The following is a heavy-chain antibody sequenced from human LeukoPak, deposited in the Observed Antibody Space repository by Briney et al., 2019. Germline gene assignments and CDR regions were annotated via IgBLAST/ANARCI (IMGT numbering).Heavy chain of an antibody. V-gene: IGHV1-2*02. CDR3: ARDSVLIAAGRDY. CDR1: GYTFTGYY. Sequence: GASVKVSCKASGYTFTGYYMHWVRQAPGQGLQWMGWISPNSGGTNYAQKFQGRVTMTRDTSISTAYMELSGLTSDDTAVYYCARDSVLIAAGRDYWGQGTLVTVSS. J-gene: IGHJ4*02. CDR2: ISPNSGGT. D-gene: IGHD6-13*01.